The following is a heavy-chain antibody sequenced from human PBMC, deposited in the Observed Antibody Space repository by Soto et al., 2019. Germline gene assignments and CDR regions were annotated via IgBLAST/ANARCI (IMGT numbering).Heavy chain of an antibody. D-gene: IGHD2-21*02. CDR3: ARDANDDYCGGDCYSAY. J-gene: IGHJ4*02. V-gene: IGHV1-18*01. Sequence: ASVKVSCKASGYTLTSYGISWVRQAPGQGLEWMGWISAYNGNTNYAQKLQGRVTMTTDTSTSTAYMELRSLRSDDTAVYYCARDANDDYCGGDCYSAYWGQGTLVTVSS. CDR1: GYTLTSYG. CDR2: ISAYNGNT.